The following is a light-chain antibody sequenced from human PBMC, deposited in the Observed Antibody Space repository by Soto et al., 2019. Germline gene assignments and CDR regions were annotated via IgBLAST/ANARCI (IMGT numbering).Light chain of an antibody. CDR3: QQRSNRPLT. J-gene: IGKJ5*01. Sequence: EIVLTQSPATLSLSPGERASLSCRASQSVGGYLAWYQQKPGHAPRLLIYDTSIRASGIPAMFSGSGSGTDFTLTISSLDPEDFAVYYCQQRSNRPLTFGQGTRLEIK. CDR1: QSVGGY. V-gene: IGKV3-11*01. CDR2: DTS.